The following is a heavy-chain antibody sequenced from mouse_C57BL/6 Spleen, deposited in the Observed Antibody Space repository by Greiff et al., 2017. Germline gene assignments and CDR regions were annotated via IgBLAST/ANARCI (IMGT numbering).Heavy chain of an antibody. V-gene: IGHV1-64*01. D-gene: IGHD1-1*01. CDR2: IHTNSGST. CDR1: GYTFTSYW. J-gene: IGHJ2*01. Sequence: QVQLLQPGAELVKPGASVKLSCKASGYTFTSYWMHWVKQRPGQGLEWIGMIHTNSGSTNYNEKFKSKATLTVDKSSSTAYMQLSSLTSEDSAVYYCVLITTVVATDFDYWGQGTTLTVSA. CDR3: VLITTVVATDFDY.